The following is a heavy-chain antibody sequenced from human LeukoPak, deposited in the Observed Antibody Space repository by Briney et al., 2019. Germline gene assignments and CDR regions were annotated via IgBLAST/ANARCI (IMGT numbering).Heavy chain of an antibody. CDR1: GGSVSSDNYY. CDR3: VRDRQRAFDI. V-gene: IGHV4-61*01. Sequence: SETLSLTCTVSGGSVSSDNYYWSWIRQPPGKGLEWIAYIYHSGSTNHNPSLKGRVTISVDTSKNQFSLNLTSVTAADTAVYYCVRDRQRAFDIWGQGTLVTVSS. CDR2: IYHSGST. D-gene: IGHD6-25*01. J-gene: IGHJ3*02.